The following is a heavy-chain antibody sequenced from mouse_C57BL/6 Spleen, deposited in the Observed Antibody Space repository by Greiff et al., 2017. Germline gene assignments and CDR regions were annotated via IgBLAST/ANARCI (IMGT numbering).Heavy chain of an antibody. J-gene: IGHJ4*01. Sequence: EVKLMESGGGLVKPGGSLKFSCAASGFTFSSYTMSWVRQTPEKRLEWVATISGGGGNTYYPDSVKGRFTISRDNAKNTLYLQMSSLRSEDTALYYCARTGWDAMDYWGQGTSVTVSS. CDR2: ISGGGGNT. CDR3: ARTGWDAMDY. CDR1: GFTFSSYT. D-gene: IGHD4-1*01. V-gene: IGHV5-9*01.